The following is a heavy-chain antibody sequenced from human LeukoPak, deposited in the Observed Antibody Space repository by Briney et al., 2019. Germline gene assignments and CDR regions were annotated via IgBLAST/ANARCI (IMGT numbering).Heavy chain of an antibody. D-gene: IGHD3-3*01. Sequence: PEGSLRLSCAASGFTFSNYEMHWVRQAPGKGLEWLSYISSVGSNIYYADSVKGRFTISRDNAKNSLYLQMDSLRAEDTAVYYCARSGLPFFADYWGQGILVSVSS. V-gene: IGHV3-48*03. CDR3: ARSGLPFFADY. J-gene: IGHJ4*02. CDR2: ISSVGSNI. CDR1: GFTFSNYE.